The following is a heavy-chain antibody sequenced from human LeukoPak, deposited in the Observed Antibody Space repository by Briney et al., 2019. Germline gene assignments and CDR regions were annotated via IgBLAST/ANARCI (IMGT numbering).Heavy chain of an antibody. Sequence: SVKVSCKASGYTFTVYYMHWVREAPGQGLEWMGWINLNSGGTNYAQKFQGGVTMTRDTSIRSAYMELSGLRSDDTAVYCCARGRSSSWYFDYYYYMDVWGKGTTVTVSS. J-gene: IGHJ6*03. CDR2: INLNSGGT. CDR1: GYTFTVYY. CDR3: ARGRSSSWYFDYYYYMDV. V-gene: IGHV1-2*02. D-gene: IGHD6-13*01.